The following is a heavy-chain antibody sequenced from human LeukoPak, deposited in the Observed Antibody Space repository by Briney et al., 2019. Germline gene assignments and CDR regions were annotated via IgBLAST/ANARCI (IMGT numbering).Heavy chain of an antibody. J-gene: IGHJ3*02. CDR1: GFTVSSNY. V-gene: IGHV3-66*01. Sequence: GGSLRLSCAASGFTVSSNYMSWVRQAPGKGLEWVSVIYSGGSTNYADSVKGRFTISRDNSKNTLYLQMNSLRAEDTAVYYCARDSNMAAAGIAFDIWGQGTMVTVSS. D-gene: IGHD6-13*01. CDR3: ARDSNMAAAGIAFDI. CDR2: IYSGGST.